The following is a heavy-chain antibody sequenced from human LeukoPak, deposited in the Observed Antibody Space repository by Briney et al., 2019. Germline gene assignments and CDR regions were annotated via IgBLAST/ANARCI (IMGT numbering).Heavy chain of an antibody. D-gene: IGHD3-3*01. CDR2: IKQDGSEK. V-gene: IGHV3-7*03. J-gene: IGHJ4*02. CDR3: AKAQSGGGFDY. Sequence: GGSLRLSCAASGFTFSSYAMSWVRQAPGKGLEWVANIKQDGSEKHYVDSVKGRFTISRDNSKNTLYLQMNSLRAEDTAVYYCAKAQSGGGFDYWGQGTLVTVSS. CDR1: GFTFSSYA.